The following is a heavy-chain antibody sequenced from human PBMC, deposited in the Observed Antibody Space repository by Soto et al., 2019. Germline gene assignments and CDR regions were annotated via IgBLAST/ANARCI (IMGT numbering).Heavy chain of an antibody. V-gene: IGHV1-69*13. J-gene: IGHJ6*02. D-gene: IGHD3-22*01. CDR2: IIPIFGTA. Sequence: ASVKVSCKASGGTFSSYAISWVRQAPGQGLEWMGGIIPIFGTANYAQKFQGRVTITADESTSTAYMELSSLRSEDTAVYYCARGGYYTNYYYYGMDVWGQGTTVTVSS. CDR3: ARGGYYTNYYYYGMDV. CDR1: GGTFSSYA.